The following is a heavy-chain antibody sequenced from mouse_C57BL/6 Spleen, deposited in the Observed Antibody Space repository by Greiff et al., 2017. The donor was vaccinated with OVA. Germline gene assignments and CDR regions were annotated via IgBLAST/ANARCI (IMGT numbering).Heavy chain of an antibody. J-gene: IGHJ2*01. Sequence: EVKLVESGEGLVKPGGSLKLSCAASGFTFSSYAMSWVRQTPEKRLEWVAYISSGGDYIYYADTVKGRFTISRDNARNTLYLQMSSLKSEDTAMYYCTREDYGSSSYFDYWGQGTTLTVSS. CDR3: TREDYGSSSYFDY. CDR2: ISSGGDYI. D-gene: IGHD1-1*01. V-gene: IGHV5-9-1*02. CDR1: GFTFSSYA.